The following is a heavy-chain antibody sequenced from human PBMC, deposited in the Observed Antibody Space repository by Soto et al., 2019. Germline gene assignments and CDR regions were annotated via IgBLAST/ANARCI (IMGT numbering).Heavy chain of an antibody. D-gene: IGHD2-15*01. CDR2: TRNKANSYNT. CDR1: GFTFSDHY. V-gene: IGHV3-72*01. J-gene: IGHJ4*02. CDR3: ASSLGYWPSGSCHHYFSDY. Sequence: EVQLVESGGGLVQPGGSLRLSCAASGFTFSDHYMDWVRQAPEKGLEWVGRTRNKANSYNTEYAASVKGRFTSSTDDSKSSLYLQMDSLKTEDTAVYYCASSLGYWPSGSCHHYFSDYWGQGTLVTVSS.